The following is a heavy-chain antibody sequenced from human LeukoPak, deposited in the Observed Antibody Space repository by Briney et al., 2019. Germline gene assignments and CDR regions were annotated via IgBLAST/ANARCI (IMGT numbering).Heavy chain of an antibody. CDR3: ARESQGELIEYFDY. CDR2: IYYSGST. V-gene: IGHV4-4*02. J-gene: IGHJ4*02. CDR1: GGSISSSNW. Sequence: PSGTPSLTCAVSGGSISSSNWWSWVRQPPGKGLEWIGYIYYSGSTNYNPSLKSRVTISVDTSKNRFSLKLSSVTAADTAVYYCARESQGELIEYFDYWGQGTLVTVSS. D-gene: IGHD1-26*01.